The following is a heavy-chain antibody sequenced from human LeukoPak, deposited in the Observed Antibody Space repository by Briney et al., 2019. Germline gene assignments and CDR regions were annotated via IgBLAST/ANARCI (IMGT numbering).Heavy chain of an antibody. CDR3: ARGRDIEMATHSTVPIYGY. CDR2: INPNSGGT. V-gene: IGHV1-2*02. J-gene: IGHJ4*02. CDR1: GYTFTGYY. Sequence: GASVKVSCKASGYTFTGYYMHWVRQAPGQGLEWMGWINPNSGGTSYAQQFQDRVTMTRDTSISTAYMELSRLTSDDTAVYYCARGRDIEMATHSTVPIYGYWGQGTLITVSS. D-gene: IGHD5-24*01.